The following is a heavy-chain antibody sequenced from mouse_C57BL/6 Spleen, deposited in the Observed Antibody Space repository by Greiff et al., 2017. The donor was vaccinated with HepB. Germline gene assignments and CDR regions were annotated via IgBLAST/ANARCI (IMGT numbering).Heavy chain of an antibody. J-gene: IGHJ1*03. CDR3: ARGDYYGSRDWYFDV. CDR2: INPSSGYT. CDR1: GYTFTSYW. D-gene: IGHD1-1*01. V-gene: IGHV1-7*01. Sequence: VQLQQSGAELAKPGASVKLSCKASGYTFTSYWMHWVKQRPGQGLEWIGYINPSSGYTKYNQKFKDKATLPADKSSSTAYMQLSSLTYEDSAVSYCARGDYYGSRDWYFDVWGTGTTVTVSS.